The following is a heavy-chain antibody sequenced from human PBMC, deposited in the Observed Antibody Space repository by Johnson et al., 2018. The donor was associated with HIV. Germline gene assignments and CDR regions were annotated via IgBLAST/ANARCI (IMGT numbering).Heavy chain of an antibody. CDR1: GFSVSSKY. J-gene: IGHJ3*01. CDR3: ARDLGRPDAFDV. D-gene: IGHD2-15*01. V-gene: IGHV3-66*01. CDR2: IYSGGST. Sequence: VQLVESGGGLVQPGGSLRLSCAASGFSVSSKYMSWVRQAPGKGLEWVSVIYSGGSTFYADSVKGRFTISRDNSGNTLYLQMDSLRVEDTAVYYCARDLGRPDAFDVWGQGTMVTVSS.